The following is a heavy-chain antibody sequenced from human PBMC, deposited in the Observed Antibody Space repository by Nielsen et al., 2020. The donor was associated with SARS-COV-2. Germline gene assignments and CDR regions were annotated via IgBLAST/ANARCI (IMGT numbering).Heavy chain of an antibody. J-gene: IGHJ6*02. Sequence: WLRQPPGKGLEWVSSISSSSSYIYYADSVKGRFTISRDNAKNSLYLQMNSLRAEDTAVYYCARENWVEQWLVLDYYYGMDVWGQGTTVTVSS. CDR3: ARENWVEQWLVLDYYYGMDV. D-gene: IGHD6-19*01. CDR2: ISSSSSYI. V-gene: IGHV3-21*01.